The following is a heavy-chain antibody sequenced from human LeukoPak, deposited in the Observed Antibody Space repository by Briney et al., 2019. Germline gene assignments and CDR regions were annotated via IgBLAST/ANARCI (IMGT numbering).Heavy chain of an antibody. CDR2: INHCGST. CDR3: ARSTYAEPEALMYEYSSSSPHFDY. CDR1: GGSFSGYY. V-gene: IGHV4-34*01. D-gene: IGHD6-6*01. Sequence: SETLSLTCAVYGGSFSGYYWSWIRQPPGKGLEWIGEINHCGSTNYNPSLKSRVTISVDTSKNQFSLKLSSVTAADTAVYYCARSTYAEPEALMYEYSSSSPHFDYWGQGTLVTVSS. J-gene: IGHJ4*02.